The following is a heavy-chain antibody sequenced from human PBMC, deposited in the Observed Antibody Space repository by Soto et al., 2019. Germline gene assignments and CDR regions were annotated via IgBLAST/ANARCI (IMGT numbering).Heavy chain of an antibody. CDR2: VFYSGST. J-gene: IGHJ5*02. Sequence: VQLQESGPGLAKPSETLSLTCTVSGGSISSFYWSWIRQPPGKGLEWIGNVFYSGSTIYNPSLKSRVTISVHTSKNQFSLKLSSVTAADTAVYYCAKEVCDPNGCYGRWLDPWGQGTLVTVSS. D-gene: IGHD2-15*01. CDR3: AKEVCDPNGCYGRWLDP. V-gene: IGHV4-59*01. CDR1: GGSISSFY.